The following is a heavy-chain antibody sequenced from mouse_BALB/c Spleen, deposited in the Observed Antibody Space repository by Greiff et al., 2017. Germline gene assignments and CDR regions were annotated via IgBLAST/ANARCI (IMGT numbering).Heavy chain of an antibody. CDR3: ARGEYDYDKAMDY. CDR2: IYPGGGYT. D-gene: IGHD2-4*01. Sequence: QVQLQQSGAELVRPGTSVKISCKASGYTFTNYWLGWVKQRPGHGLEWIGDIYPGGGYTNYNEKFKGKATLTADTSSSTAYMQLSSLTSEDSAVYFCARGEYDYDKAMDYWGQGTSVTVSS. J-gene: IGHJ4*01. V-gene: IGHV1-63*02. CDR1: GYTFTNYW.